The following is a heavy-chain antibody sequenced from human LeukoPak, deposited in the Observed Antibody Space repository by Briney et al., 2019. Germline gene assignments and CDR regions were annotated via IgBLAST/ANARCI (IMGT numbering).Heavy chain of an antibody. Sequence: GGSLRLSCAASGFTFSSYEMNWVRQAPGKGLEWVSYISSSGSTIYYADSVKGRFTISRDNAKNSLYLQMDSLRAEDTAVYYCARDSQHLNFDHWGQGTLVTVSS. CDR3: ARDSQHLNFDH. D-gene: IGHD3-3*02. CDR1: GFTFSSYE. J-gene: IGHJ4*02. V-gene: IGHV3-48*03. CDR2: ISSSGSTI.